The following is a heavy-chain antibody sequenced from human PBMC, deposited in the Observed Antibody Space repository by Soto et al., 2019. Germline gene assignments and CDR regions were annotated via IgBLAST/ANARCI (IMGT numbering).Heavy chain of an antibody. J-gene: IGHJ4*02. CDR2: VSGGGGST. V-gene: IGHV3-23*01. CDR1: GFTFSSNA. D-gene: IGHD3-22*01. CDR3: AKHGGSGYYYTDFGY. Sequence: GGSLRLSCAASGFTFSSNAMSWVRQAPGKGLEWVSSVSGGGGSTDYADSVEGRFTISRDNSKNTLYLQMNSLRVEDTAIYYWAKHGGSGYYYTDFGYWGQGTLVTVS.